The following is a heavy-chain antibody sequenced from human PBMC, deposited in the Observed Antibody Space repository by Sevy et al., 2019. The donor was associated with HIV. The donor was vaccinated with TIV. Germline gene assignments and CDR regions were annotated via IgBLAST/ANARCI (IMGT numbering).Heavy chain of an antibody. J-gene: IGHJ4*02. CDR3: ATAREYYQDSSGYLDF. CDR1: GYTLTGLS. Sequence: ASLKVSCKVSGYTLTGLSMHWVRQAPGKGLEWMGRFDPEDGETIYAQTFQGRVTLTEDTSRDTAYMELSSLRYEDTAVYYCATAREYYQDSSGYLDFWGQGTLVTVSS. CDR2: FDPEDGET. V-gene: IGHV1-24*01. D-gene: IGHD3-22*01.